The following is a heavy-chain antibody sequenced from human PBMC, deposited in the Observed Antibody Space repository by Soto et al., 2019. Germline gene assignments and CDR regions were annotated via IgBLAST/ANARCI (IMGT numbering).Heavy chain of an antibody. D-gene: IGHD6-19*01. CDR1: GGTFSSYA. Sequence: SVKVSCKASGGTFSSYAISWVRQARGQGLEWMGGIIPIFGTANYAQKFQGRVTITADESTSTAYMELSSLRSEDTAVYYCASRGDSSGWYLNYYYYYGMDVWGQGTTVTVSS. CDR2: IIPIFGTA. J-gene: IGHJ6*02. CDR3: ASRGDSSGWYLNYYYYYGMDV. V-gene: IGHV1-69*13.